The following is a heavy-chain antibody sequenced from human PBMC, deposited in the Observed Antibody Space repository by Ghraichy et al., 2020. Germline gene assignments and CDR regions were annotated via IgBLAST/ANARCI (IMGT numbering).Heavy chain of an antibody. V-gene: IGHV3-7*01. CDR2: VKPDGGEK. CDR3: AKCRGTTWNDALDV. J-gene: IGHJ3*01. D-gene: IGHD1-1*01. Sequence: VANVKPDGGEKNYVGSVKGRFTISRDNAKKSLYLQMNSLRAEDTAVYYCAKCRGTTWNDALDVWGKGKM.